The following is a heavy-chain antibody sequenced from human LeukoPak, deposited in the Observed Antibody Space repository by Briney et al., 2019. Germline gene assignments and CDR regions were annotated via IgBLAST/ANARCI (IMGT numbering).Heavy chain of an antibody. CDR2: IYHSGST. V-gene: IGHV4-38-2*02. CDR3: ARLYRLGYFQH. D-gene: IGHD2-2*01. Sequence: PSETLSLTCTVSGYSISSGYYWGWIRQPPGKGLEWIGSIYHSGSTYYNPSLKSRVTISVDTSKNQFSLKLSSVTAADTAVYYCARLYRLGYFQHWGQGTLVTVSS. CDR1: GYSISSGYY. J-gene: IGHJ1*01.